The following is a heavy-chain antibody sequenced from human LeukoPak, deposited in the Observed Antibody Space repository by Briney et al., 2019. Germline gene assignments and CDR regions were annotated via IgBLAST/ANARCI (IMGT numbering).Heavy chain of an antibody. CDR3: ARYCDYGDYVSWFDP. CDR2: IYYSGST. J-gene: IGHJ5*02. V-gene: IGHV4-31*03. Sequence: SQTLSLTCTVSGGSISSGGYYWSWIRQHPGKGLEWIGYIYYSGSTYYNPSLKSRVTISVDTSKNQFSLKLSSVTAADTAVYYCARYCDYGDYVSWFDPWGQGTLVTVSS. CDR1: GGSISSGGYY. D-gene: IGHD4-17*01.